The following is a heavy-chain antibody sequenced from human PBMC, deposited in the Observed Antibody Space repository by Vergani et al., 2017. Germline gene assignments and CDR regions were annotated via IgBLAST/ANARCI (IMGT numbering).Heavy chain of an antibody. V-gene: IGHV3-73*01. J-gene: IGHJ4*02. Sequence: EVHLVESGGGLVQPGRSLRLSCSGSGFTLGDYAMTWVRQAPGKGLEWVGRIRSKANSYATAYAASVKGRFTISRDDSKNMAFLQMSSLKSHDTAVYYCTTTYYDGSGYYRAYFDYWGLGVLVTVSS. CDR1: GFTLGDYA. D-gene: IGHD3-22*01. CDR2: IRSKANSYAT. CDR3: TTTYYDGSGYYRAYFDY.